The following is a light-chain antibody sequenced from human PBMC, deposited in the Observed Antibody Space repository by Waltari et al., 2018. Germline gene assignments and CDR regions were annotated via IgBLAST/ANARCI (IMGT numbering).Light chain of an antibody. CDR3: QQYSSDSRT. J-gene: IGKJ1*01. CDR2: KAS. Sequence: DIQMTQSPSILSASVGDRVTVTCRASESVSGWLAWYQQEPGKTPKLLIYKASTLESGVPSRFSGSGSGTEFTLTISSLQPHDFATYYCQQYSSDSRTFGQGTKVEIK. CDR1: ESVSGW. V-gene: IGKV1-5*03.